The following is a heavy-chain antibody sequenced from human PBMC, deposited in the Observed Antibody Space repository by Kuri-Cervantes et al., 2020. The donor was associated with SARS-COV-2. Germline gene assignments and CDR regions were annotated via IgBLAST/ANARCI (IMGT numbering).Heavy chain of an antibody. D-gene: IGHD3-3*01. V-gene: IGHV4-4*07. CDR2: IYTSGST. CDR1: GGSISSYY. J-gene: IGHJ5*02. CDR3: ARGRAQITIFGVSSMDWFDP. Sequence: GSLRLSCTVSGGSISSYYWSWIRQPAGKGLEWIGRIYTSGSTNHNPSLKSRVTMSVDTSKNQFSLKLSSVTAADTAVYYCARGRAQITIFGVSSMDWFDPWGQGTLVTVSS.